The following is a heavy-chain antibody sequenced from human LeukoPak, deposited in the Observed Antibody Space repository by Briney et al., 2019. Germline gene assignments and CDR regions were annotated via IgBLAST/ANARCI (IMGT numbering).Heavy chain of an antibody. CDR2: TNPNSGNT. CDR1: GGTFSSYA. CDR3: ARSTLYCSGGSCYYWFDP. V-gene: IGHV1-8*03. J-gene: IGHJ5*02. Sequence: ASVTVSCKASGGTFSSYAINWVRQATGQGFEWMGWTNPNSGNTGYAQKFQGRVTITRNTSISTAYMELSSLRSEDTAVYFCARSTLYCSGGSCYYWFDPWGQGTLVTVSS. D-gene: IGHD2-15*01.